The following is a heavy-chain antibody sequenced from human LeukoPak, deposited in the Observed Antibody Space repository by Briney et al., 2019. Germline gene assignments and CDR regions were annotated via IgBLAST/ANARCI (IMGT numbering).Heavy chain of an antibody. V-gene: IGHV4-61*02. CDR3: ARVTPDWNYQFDY. CDR2: ISSSGST. CDR1: GDSISSGDYY. J-gene: IGHJ4*02. D-gene: IGHD1-7*01. Sequence: SQTLSLTCTVSGDSISSGDYYWSWIRQPAGKGLEWIGRISSSGSTNYNPSLKSRVTISVDTSKNQFSLKLSSVTTADTAVYYCARVTPDWNYQFDYWGQGTLVTVSS.